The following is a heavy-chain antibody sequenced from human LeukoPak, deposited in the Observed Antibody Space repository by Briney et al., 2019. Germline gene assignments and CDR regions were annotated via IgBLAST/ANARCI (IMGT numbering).Heavy chain of an antibody. CDR2: IYHSGST. J-gene: IGHJ4*02. CDR3: AREDYYDYVWGSYRLVDY. D-gene: IGHD3-16*02. V-gene: IGHV4-38-2*02. Sequence: SEALSLACIVSGYSISSGHYWGWIRQPPGKGLEWVGSIYHSGSTYYNPSLKSRVTISVDTSKNQFSLKLSSVTAADTAVYYCAREDYYDYVWGSYRLVDYWGQGTLVTVSS. CDR1: GYSISSGHY.